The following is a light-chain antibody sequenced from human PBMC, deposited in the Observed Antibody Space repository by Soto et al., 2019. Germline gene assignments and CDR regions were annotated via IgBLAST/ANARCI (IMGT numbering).Light chain of an antibody. CDR3: SSYTSSSTLGV. J-gene: IGLJ2*01. CDR2: DVS. V-gene: IGLV2-14*01. CDR1: SSDVGGYNY. Sequence: QSALTQPASVSGSPGQSITISCNGTSSDVGGYNYVSWYQQNPGKAPKLMIYDVSNRPSGVSNRFSGSKSGNTASLTISGLQAEDESDYYCSSYTSSSTLGVFGGGTQLTVL.